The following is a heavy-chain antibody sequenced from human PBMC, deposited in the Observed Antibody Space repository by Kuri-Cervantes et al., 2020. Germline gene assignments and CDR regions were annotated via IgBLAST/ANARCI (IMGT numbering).Heavy chain of an antibody. Sequence: ASVKVSCKASGYIFTSYYMHWVRQAPGQGLEWMGIINPSGGSTSYAQKFQGRVTMTRDTSTSTVYMELSSLRSEDTAVYYCARGIAVVAAAGTGYYFDYWGQGTLVTVSS. CDR1: GYIFTSYY. J-gene: IGHJ4*02. D-gene: IGHD6-13*01. V-gene: IGHV1-46*01. CDR3: ARGIAVVAAAGTGYYFDY. CDR2: INPSGGST.